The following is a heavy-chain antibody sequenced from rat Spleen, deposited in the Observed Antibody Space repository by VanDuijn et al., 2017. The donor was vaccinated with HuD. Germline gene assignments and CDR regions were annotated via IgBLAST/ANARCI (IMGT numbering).Heavy chain of an antibody. CDR1: GYSITSNF. Sequence: EVQLQESGPGLVKPSQSLSLTCSVTGYSITSNFWGWIRKFPGNKMEWMGYINYSGSTSYIPSLKSRISITRDTSKNQFFLHLNSVTTEETATYYCARHGLGAWYFDYWGQGVMVTVSS. V-gene: IGHV3-1*01. D-gene: IGHD5-1*01. CDR2: INYSGST. CDR3: ARHGLGAWYFDY. J-gene: IGHJ2*01.